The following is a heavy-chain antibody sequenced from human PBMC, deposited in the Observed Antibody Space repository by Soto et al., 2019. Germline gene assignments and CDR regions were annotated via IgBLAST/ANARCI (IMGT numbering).Heavy chain of an antibody. CDR3: AREGRTATVTTLD. D-gene: IGHD4-17*01. CDR2: IYYSGST. V-gene: IGHV4-39*02. CDR1: GGSISSSSYY. J-gene: IGHJ4*02. Sequence: SETLSLTCTLSGGSISSSSYYRGWIRQPPGKGLEWIGSIYYSGSTYYNPSLKSRVTISVDTSKNQFSLKLSSVTAADTAVYYCAREGRTATVTTLDWGQGTLVTVSS.